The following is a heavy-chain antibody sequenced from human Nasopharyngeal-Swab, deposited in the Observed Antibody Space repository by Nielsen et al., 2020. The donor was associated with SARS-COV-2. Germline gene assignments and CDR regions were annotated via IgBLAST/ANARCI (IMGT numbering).Heavy chain of an antibody. Sequence: GGSLRLSCTASGFTFGDYAMSWVRQATGKGLEWVGFIRSKAYGGTTEYAASVKGRFTISRDDSKSIAYLQMNSLKTEDTAVYYCTRVSIWFGELYYYGMDVWGQGTTVTVSS. J-gene: IGHJ6*02. CDR2: IRSKAYGGTT. D-gene: IGHD3-10*01. V-gene: IGHV3-49*04. CDR3: TRVSIWFGELYYYGMDV. CDR1: GFTFGDYA.